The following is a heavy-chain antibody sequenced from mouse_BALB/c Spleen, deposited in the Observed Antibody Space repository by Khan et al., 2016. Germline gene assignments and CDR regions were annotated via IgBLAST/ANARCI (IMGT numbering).Heavy chain of an antibody. CDR3: ARGTPFAN. V-gene: IGHV1-80*01. CDR1: GFAFSSYW. CDR2: IYPGDGDT. Sequence: QFQLQQSGAELVRPGSSVKISCKASGFAFSSYWMNWVKQRPGQGLEWIGQIYPGDGDTNYNGKFKGKATLTADKSSSTAYMQISSLTSEDSAVYFCARGTPFANWGQGTLVTVSA. D-gene: IGHD2-14*01. J-gene: IGHJ3*01.